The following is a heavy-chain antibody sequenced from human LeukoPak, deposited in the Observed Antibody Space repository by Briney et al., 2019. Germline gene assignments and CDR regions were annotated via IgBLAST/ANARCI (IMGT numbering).Heavy chain of an antibody. CDR2: INPNSGDT. D-gene: IGHD3-10*01. CDR1: GYTFTGYY. J-gene: IGHJ4*02. V-gene: IGHV1-2*06. CDR3: ATYYYGSGSPPFDY. Sequence: ASVKVSCKASGYTFTGYYMHWVRQAPRRGLEWMGRINPNSGDTNYTQKFQRRVTVTSDTSISTAYMELNRLRSDDTAVYYCATYYYGSGSPPFDYWGQGTLVTVSS.